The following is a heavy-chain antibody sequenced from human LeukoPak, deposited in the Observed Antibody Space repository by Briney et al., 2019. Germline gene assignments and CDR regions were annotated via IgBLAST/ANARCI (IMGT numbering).Heavy chain of an antibody. CDR1: GFTFSSYW. CDR3: ARDAGHSGYDLLDY. V-gene: IGHV3-7*01. CDR2: IKHDGSEK. D-gene: IGHD5-12*01. Sequence: GGSLRLSCADSGFTFSSYWMNWVRQAPGEGLEWVANIKHDGSEKYYADFVKGRFTISRDNAKNSLYPQMDSLRAEDTAVYYCARDAGHSGYDLLDYWGQGTLVTVSS. J-gene: IGHJ4*02.